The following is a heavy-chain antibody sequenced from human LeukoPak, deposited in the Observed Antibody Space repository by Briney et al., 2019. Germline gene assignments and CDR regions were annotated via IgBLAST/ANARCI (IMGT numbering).Heavy chain of an antibody. V-gene: IGHV3-53*01. J-gene: IGHJ4*02. CDR2: IYSGGST. CDR3: ARDSSSWSYFDY. D-gene: IGHD6-13*01. Sequence: GGSLRLSXAASGFTFSSNYMSWVRQARGKGLEWVSVIYSGGSTYYTESVKGGVTISRDKSKKTRDLQMNSLRAEHTAVYYCARDSSSWSYFDYWGQGTLVTVSS. CDR1: GFTFSSNY.